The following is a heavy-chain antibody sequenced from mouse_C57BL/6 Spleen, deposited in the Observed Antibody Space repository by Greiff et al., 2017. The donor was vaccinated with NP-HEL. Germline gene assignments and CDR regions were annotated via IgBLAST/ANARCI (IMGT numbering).Heavy chain of an antibody. J-gene: IGHJ1*03. V-gene: IGHV3-6*01. D-gene: IGHD2-5*01. Sequence: EVKLQESGPGLVKPSQSLSLTCSVTGYSITSGYYWNWIRQFPGNKLEWMGYISYDGSNNYNPSLKNRISITRDTSKNQFFLKLNSVTTEDTATYYCARAGYSNFHWYFDVWGTGTTVTVSS. CDR2: ISYDGSN. CDR3: ARAGYSNFHWYFDV. CDR1: GYSITSGYY.